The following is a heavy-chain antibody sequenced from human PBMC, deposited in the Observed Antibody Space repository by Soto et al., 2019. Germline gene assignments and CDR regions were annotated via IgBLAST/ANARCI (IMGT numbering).Heavy chain of an antibody. D-gene: IGHD6-13*01. V-gene: IGHV3-21*01. CDR2: ISSSSSYI. J-gene: IGHJ6*02. CDR3: ARDSSPQNSYGMDV. CDR1: GFTFSSYS. Sequence: EVQLVESGGGLVKPGGSLRLSCAASGFTFSSYSMNWVRQAPGKGLEWVSSISSSSSYIYYADSVKGRFTISRDNAKNSLYLQMNSLRAEDTAVYYCARDSSPQNSYGMDVRGQGTTVTVSS.